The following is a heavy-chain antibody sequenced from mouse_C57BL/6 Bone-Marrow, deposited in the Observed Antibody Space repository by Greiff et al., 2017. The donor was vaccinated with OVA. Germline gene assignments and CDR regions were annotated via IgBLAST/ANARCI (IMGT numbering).Heavy chain of an antibody. D-gene: IGHD2-10*02. CDR1: GYTFTDYY. J-gene: IGHJ2*01. Sequence: EVQLQQSGPELVKPGASVKLSCKASGYTFTDYYMNWVKQSHGKSLEWIGDINPNNGGTSYNQKFKGKATLTVDKSSSTAYMELRSLTSEDSAVYYCAREGMDYWGQGTTLTVSS. V-gene: IGHV1-26*01. CDR2: INPNNGGT. CDR3: AREGMDY.